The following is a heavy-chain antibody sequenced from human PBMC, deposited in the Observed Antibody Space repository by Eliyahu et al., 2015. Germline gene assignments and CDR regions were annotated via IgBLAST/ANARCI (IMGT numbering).Heavy chain of an antibody. CDR2: ISSSGSTI. CDR3: AREYYGFLAGYYFDS. J-gene: IGHJ4*02. V-gene: IGHV3-48*03. D-gene: IGHD3-9*01. CDR1: GFTFGSFE. Sequence: EVKLVESGGFLVQPGGSLRLSCEVSGFTFGSFEMNWVRQAPGKGLGWGSYISSSGSTIKYADSVKGRFTISRDNTNNSLYLEMHSLRAEDTAIYYCAREYYGFLAGYYFDSWGQGTLVTVSS.